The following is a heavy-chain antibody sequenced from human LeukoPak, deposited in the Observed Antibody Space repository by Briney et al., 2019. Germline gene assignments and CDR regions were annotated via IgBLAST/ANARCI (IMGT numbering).Heavy chain of an antibody. V-gene: IGHV1-8*03. Sequence: ASVKVSCKASGYTFTSYDINWVRQATGQGLEWMGWMSPKSGNTGYAQKFQGRVTITRNTSINTAYMELSRLGSEDTAVYYCARGVDYSNYGEDFDYWGQGTLVTVSS. CDR2: MSPKSGNT. D-gene: IGHD4-11*01. CDR1: GYTFTSYD. CDR3: ARGVDYSNYGEDFDY. J-gene: IGHJ4*02.